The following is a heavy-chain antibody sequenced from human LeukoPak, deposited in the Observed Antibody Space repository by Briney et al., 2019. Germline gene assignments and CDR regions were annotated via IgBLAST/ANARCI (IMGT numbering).Heavy chain of an antibody. Sequence: ASVRVSCEASGYTFSGYNIHWVRQAPGQGLEWMGWINPNNGATHYAQKFQGGVTMTRDTSITTFYMEVSSLRSDDTACYYCARYNWNDVVSALDSWGQGTLVTVSS. J-gene: IGHJ4*02. CDR1: GYTFSGYN. D-gene: IGHD1-1*01. V-gene: IGHV1-2*02. CDR3: ARYNWNDVVSALDS. CDR2: INPNNGAT.